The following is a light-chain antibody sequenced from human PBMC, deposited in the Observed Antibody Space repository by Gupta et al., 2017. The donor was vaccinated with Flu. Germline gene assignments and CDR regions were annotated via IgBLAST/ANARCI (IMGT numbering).Light chain of an antibody. V-gene: IGLV3-19*01. Sequence: GQTVRITGKGDNLIGYFASWYQQRPGQAPRLVIYGENRRPSGIPERFSGSRSGSTASLTITGAQAEDEAVYFCNSRETNVADYVFGTGTKVTVL. CDR1: NLIGYF. J-gene: IGLJ1*01. CDR3: NSRETNVADYV. CDR2: GEN.